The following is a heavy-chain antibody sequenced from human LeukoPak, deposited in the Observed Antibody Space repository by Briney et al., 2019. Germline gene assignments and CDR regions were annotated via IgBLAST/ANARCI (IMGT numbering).Heavy chain of an antibody. D-gene: IGHD3-10*01. J-gene: IGHJ1*01. CDR1: GFTFSGSA. CDR3: TFGSGSSH. CDR2: IRSKANNYAT. Sequence: QPGGSLKLSCAASGFTFSGSAMHWVRQSSGKGLEWVGRIRSKANNYATAYAASVTGRFTISRDDSKNTAYLQMNSLKTEDTAMYYCTFGSGSSHWGQGTLVTVSS. V-gene: IGHV3-73*01.